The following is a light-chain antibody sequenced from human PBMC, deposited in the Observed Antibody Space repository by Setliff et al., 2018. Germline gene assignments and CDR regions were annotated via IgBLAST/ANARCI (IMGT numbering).Light chain of an antibody. CDR3: SSYSTRTSLDV. CDR2: DAS. J-gene: IGLJ1*01. CDR1: SSDIGGDNY. Sequence: QSVLAQPTSVSGSLGQSITIPCIGTSSDIGGDNYVSWYQQYPGEAPQLIIYDASHRPSGVSHRFSASKSGNTASLTISGLQVEDEADYYCSSYSTRTSLDVFGTGTKVTVL. V-gene: IGLV2-14*03.